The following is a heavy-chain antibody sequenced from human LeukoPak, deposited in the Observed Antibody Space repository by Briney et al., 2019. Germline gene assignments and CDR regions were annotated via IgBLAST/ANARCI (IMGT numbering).Heavy chain of an antibody. CDR2: ISYDGSNK. D-gene: IGHD4-11*01. V-gene: IGHV3-30-3*01. Sequence: PGGSLRLSCAASGFTFSSYAMHWVRQAPGKGLEWVAVISYDGSNKYYADSVKGRFTISRDNSKNTLYLQMNSLRAEDTAVYYCARASEDYPFDYWGQGTLVTVSS. CDR1: GFTFSSYA. CDR3: ARASEDYPFDY. J-gene: IGHJ4*02.